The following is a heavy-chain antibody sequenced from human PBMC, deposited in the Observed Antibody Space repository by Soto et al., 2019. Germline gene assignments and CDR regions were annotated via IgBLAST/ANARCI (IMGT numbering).Heavy chain of an antibody. CDR2: TYYRSKCYD. V-gene: IGHV6-1*01. Sequence: QVLLQQSGPRLVKPSQTLSLTCAISGDSVSRNSAAWNWIRQSPSRGLEWLARTYYRSKCYDNYAVSVKSRITINPDTSNNPFYLHLNSVTPDDTAVYYCARGKAGIEVALFDCWGQGTLVTVSS. CDR3: ARGKAGIEVALFDC. J-gene: IGHJ4*02. D-gene: IGHD6-19*01. CDR1: GDSVSRNSAA.